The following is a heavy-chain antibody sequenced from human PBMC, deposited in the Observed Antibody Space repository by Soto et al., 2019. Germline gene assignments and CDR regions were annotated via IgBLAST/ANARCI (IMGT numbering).Heavy chain of an antibody. CDR3: ARAPRHYDFWSESDY. CDR2: INPSGGST. D-gene: IGHD3-3*01. CDR1: GYTFTSYY. Sequence: GASVKVSCKASGYTFTSYYMHWVRQAPGQGLEWMGIINPSGGSTSYAQKFQGRVTMTRDTSTSTVYMELSSLRSEDTAVYYWARAPRHYDFWSESDYWGQGTLVTVSP. V-gene: IGHV1-46*01. J-gene: IGHJ4*02.